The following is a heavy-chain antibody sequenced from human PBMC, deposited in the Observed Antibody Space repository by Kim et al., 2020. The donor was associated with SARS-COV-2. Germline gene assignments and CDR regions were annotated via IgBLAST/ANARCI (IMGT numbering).Heavy chain of an antibody. J-gene: IGHJ6*03. V-gene: IGHV4-59*11. CDR2: MFDSGST. Sequence: SETLSLTCTVSGGSISSHSWSWIRQPPGKGPEWIGSMFDSGSTRYSPSLRSRVTISADTSKNQFSLKVTSVTAADTAVYYCARVDDPGGRRSYYYYMDVWGTGTTVTVSS. D-gene: IGHD3-16*01. CDR1: GGSISSHS. CDR3: ARVDDPGGRRSYYYYMDV.